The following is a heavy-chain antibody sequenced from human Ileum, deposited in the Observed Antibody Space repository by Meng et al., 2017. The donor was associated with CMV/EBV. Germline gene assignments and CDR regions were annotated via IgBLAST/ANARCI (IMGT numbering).Heavy chain of an antibody. V-gene: IGHV3-21*01. Sequence: SYSMNWVRQAPGKGLEWVSSISSSSSYIYYADSVKGRFTISRDNAKNSLYLQMNSLRAEDTAVYYCARARRKYCSSTSCHPGELDYWGQGTLVTVSS. D-gene: IGHD2-2*01. CDR1: SYS. CDR3: ARARRKYCSSTSCHPGELDY. J-gene: IGHJ4*02. CDR2: ISSSSSYI.